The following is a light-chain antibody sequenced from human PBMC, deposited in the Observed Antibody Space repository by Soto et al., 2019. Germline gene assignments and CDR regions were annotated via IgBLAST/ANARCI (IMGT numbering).Light chain of an antibody. CDR1: QSINSW. V-gene: IGKV1-5*03. J-gene: IGKJ4*01. CDR3: KQYESYPMT. Sequence: DSQMTQYPSTLSASVGDRVTITCRASQSINSWLAWYQQKPGKAPKLLISKASTLQSGVPPRFSGSGSGTDFPLTIITLQPDDFATYYLKQYESYPMTFGGGTKVEIK. CDR2: KAS.